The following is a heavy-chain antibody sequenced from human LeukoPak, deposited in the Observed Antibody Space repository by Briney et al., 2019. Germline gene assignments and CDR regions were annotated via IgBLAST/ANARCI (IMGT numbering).Heavy chain of an antibody. Sequence: PSETLSLTCTVSGGSMKNYYWSWIRQPPGKGLEWIGYIYYSGSTNYNPSLKSRVTISVDTSKNQFSLKLSSVTAADTAVYYCARGYSSGWYYFDYWGQGTLVTVSS. D-gene: IGHD6-19*01. CDR3: ARGYSSGWYYFDY. J-gene: IGHJ4*02. CDR1: GGSMKNYY. CDR2: IYYSGST. V-gene: IGHV4-59*01.